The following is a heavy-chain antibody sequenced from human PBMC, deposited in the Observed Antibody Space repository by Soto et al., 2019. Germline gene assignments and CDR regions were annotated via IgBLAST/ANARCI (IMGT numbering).Heavy chain of an antibody. Sequence: APVKVSCKVSVYTLTELSMHWVRQAPGKGLEWMGGFDPEDGETIYAQKFQGRVTMTEDTSTDTAYMELSSLRSEDTAVYYCATAGSLADNNWFDPWGQGTLVTVSS. J-gene: IGHJ5*02. CDR1: VYTLTELS. V-gene: IGHV1-24*01. D-gene: IGHD7-27*01. CDR2: FDPEDGET. CDR3: ATAGSLADNNWFDP.